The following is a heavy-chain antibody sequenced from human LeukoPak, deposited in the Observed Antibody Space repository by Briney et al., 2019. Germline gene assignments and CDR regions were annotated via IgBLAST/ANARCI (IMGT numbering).Heavy chain of an antibody. CDR2: ISSSGSTI. CDR1: GFTFSSYE. Sequence: GGSLRLSCAASGFTFSSYEMNWVRQAPGKGLEWVSYISSSGSTIYYADSVKGRFTISRDNAKNSLYLQMNSLRAEDTALYYCTTLGYHLDSWGQGTLVTVSS. D-gene: IGHD3-22*01. J-gene: IGHJ4*02. CDR3: TTLGYHLDS. V-gene: IGHV3-48*03.